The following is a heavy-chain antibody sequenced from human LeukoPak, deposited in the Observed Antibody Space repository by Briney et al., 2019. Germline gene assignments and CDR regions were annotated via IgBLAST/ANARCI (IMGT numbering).Heavy chain of an antibody. D-gene: IGHD6-13*01. J-gene: IGHJ6*03. CDR2: ISWDVGST. CDR3: AKDGGSSWYEERGGYMDF. Sequence: GGSLRLSCEASGFTFEDYSMHWVRQAPGKGLEWVSLISWDVGSTFYADSVKGRFTISRDNSKSSLFLQMNSLRTEDTALYYCAKDGGSSWYEERGGYMDFWGKGTRVTVSS. CDR1: GFTFEDYS. V-gene: IGHV3-43*01.